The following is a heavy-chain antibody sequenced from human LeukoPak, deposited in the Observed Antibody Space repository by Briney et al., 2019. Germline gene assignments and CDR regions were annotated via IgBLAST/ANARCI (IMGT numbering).Heavy chain of an antibody. Sequence: PGGSLRLSCAASGFTFSSYSMNWVRQAPGKGLEWVSYISSSSSIIYYAESVKGRITISRDNAKNSLYLQMNSLRAEDTAVYYCARDVDPIFWSGSRKMDVWGKGTTVTVSS. CDR1: GFTFSSYS. D-gene: IGHD3-3*01. CDR3: ARDVDPIFWSGSRKMDV. V-gene: IGHV3-48*01. CDR2: ISSSSSII. J-gene: IGHJ6*04.